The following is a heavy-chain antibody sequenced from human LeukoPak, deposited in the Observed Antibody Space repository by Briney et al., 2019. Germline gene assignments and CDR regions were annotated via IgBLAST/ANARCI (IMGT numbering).Heavy chain of an antibody. D-gene: IGHD3-3*01. Sequence: PGGSLRLSCAASGFTFSSYSMHWVRQAPGKGLEWVAFIRYDGSNKYYADSVKGRFTISRDNSKNTLYLQMNSLRAEDTAVYYCASPTLRFLEWLLNYWGQGTLVTVSS. J-gene: IGHJ4*02. CDR2: IRYDGSNK. CDR1: GFTFSSYS. V-gene: IGHV3-30*02. CDR3: ASPTLRFLEWLLNY.